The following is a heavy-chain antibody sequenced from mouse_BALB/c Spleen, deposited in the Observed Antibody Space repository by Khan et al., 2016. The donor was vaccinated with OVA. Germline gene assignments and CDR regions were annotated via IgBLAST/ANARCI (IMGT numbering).Heavy chain of an antibody. D-gene: IGHD2-3*01. CDR3: AHPCYDPRFIEV. CDR1: GFNIKDTY. Sequence: VQLQQSGAELVKPGASVRLSCTASGFNIKDTYIHWVKQRPEQGLEWIGRIAPANGNTKYDPKFQDKATITSDTSSNTSYLQLSSLTSEDTAVYYCAHPCYDPRFIEVWGAGTTVTVSS. J-gene: IGHJ1*01. V-gene: IGHV14-3*02. CDR2: IAPANGNT.